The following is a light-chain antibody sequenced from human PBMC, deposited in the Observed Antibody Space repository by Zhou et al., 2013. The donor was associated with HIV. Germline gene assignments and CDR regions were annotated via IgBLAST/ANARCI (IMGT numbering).Light chain of an antibody. V-gene: IGKV1-5*03. Sequence: DIQMTQSPSTLSASVGDRVTITCRASQSIGSWLAWYQQKPGKAPKLLIYKASSLESGVPSRFSGSGSGTEFTLTISSLQPDDVATYYCQQYNGRPPLTFGGGTKVEIK. CDR1: QSIGSW. CDR3: QQYNGRPPLT. J-gene: IGKJ4*01. CDR2: KAS.